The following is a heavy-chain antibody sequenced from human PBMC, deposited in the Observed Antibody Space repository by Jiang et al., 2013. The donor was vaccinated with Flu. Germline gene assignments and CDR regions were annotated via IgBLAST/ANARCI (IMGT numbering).Heavy chain of an antibody. CDR1: GFSLSNARMG. D-gene: IGHD4-23*01. CDR2: IFSNDEK. Sequence: KPTQTLTLTCTVSGFSLSNARMGVSWIRQPPGKALEWLAHIFSNDEKSYSTSLKSRLTISKDTSKSQVVLTMTNMDPVDTATYYCARIVRLTPQRRSDAFDIWGQGTMVTVSS. J-gene: IGHJ3*02. V-gene: IGHV2-26*01. CDR3: ARIVRLTPQRRSDAFDI.